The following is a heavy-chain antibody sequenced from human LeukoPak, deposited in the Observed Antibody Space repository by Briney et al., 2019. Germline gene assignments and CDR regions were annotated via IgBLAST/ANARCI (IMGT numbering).Heavy chain of an antibody. D-gene: IGHD1-26*01. CDR2: IYHSGST. V-gene: IGHV4-30-2*01. CDR1: GGSISSGGYS. J-gene: IGHJ4*02. CDR3: ARVYSGSYALDY. Sequence: SQTLSLTCAVSGGSISSGGYSWSWIRQPPGKGLEWIGYIYHSGSTYYNPSLKSRVTISVDRSKNQFSLKLSSVTAADTAVYYCARVYSGSYALDYWGQGTLVTVSS.